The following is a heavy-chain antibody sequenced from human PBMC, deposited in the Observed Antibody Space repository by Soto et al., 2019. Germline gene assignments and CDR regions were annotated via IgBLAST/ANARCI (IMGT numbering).Heavy chain of an antibody. CDR3: AREDVAGRPPPYHYHGLDV. CDR1: GFTFRTSA. D-gene: IGHD6-6*01. J-gene: IGHJ6*02. Sequence: QVQLVESGGDMVQPGRSLRLSCAASGFTFRTSAMHWVRQAPGKGLEWVAFISYDGSLKYYADSVKGRFSISRDNSNNPLHLQMNSLRPEDTGVYYCAREDVAGRPPPYHYHGLDVWGRGTTVTVSS. V-gene: IGHV3-30*03. CDR2: ISYDGSLK.